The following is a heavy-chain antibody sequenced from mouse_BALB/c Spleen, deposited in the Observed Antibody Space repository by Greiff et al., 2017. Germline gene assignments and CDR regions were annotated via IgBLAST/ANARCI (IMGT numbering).Heavy chain of an antibody. CDR1: GYTFTSYY. J-gene: IGHJ2*01. CDR3: TRSGNYGYYFDY. CDR2: INPSNGGT. D-gene: IGHD1-2*01. Sequence: VQLQQSGAELVKPGASVKLSCKASGYTFTSYYMYWVKQRPGQGLEWIGEINPSNGGTNFNEKFKSKATLTVDKSSSTAYMQLSSLTSEDSAVYYCTRSGNYGYYFDYWGQGTTLTVSS. V-gene: IGHV1S81*02.